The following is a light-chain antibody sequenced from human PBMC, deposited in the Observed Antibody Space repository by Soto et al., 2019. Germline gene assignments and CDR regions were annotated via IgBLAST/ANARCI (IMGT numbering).Light chain of an antibody. CDR3: QQYVRSRT. CDR2: GAS. CDR1: QSVSSSY. V-gene: IGKV3-20*01. Sequence: EIVLTQSPGTLSLSPGERATLSCRASQSVSSSYLAWYQQKPGQAPRLLIYGASSRATGIPDRFSGSGSGTDFNLTISRLEPEDFAVYYCQQYVRSRTCGQGTKVEI. J-gene: IGKJ1*01.